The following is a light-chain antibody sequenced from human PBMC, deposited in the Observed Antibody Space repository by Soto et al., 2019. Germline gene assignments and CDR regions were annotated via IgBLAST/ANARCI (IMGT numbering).Light chain of an antibody. Sequence: QSVLTQPASVSGSPGQSVTISCTGINSDVGSHNLVSWYQQHPGKAPKVLIHEGTKRPSGVSNRFSGSKSGNTASLTISGLQTEDEADYYCCSFAGSSTGVFGGGTKLTVL. CDR2: EGT. V-gene: IGLV2-23*01. J-gene: IGLJ3*02. CDR1: NSDVGSHNL. CDR3: CSFAGSSTGV.